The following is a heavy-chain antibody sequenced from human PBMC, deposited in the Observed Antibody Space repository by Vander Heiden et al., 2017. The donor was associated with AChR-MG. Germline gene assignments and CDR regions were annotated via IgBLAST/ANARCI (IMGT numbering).Heavy chain of an antibody. J-gene: IGHJ6*02. V-gene: IGHV1-69*06. D-gene: IGHD3-10*01. CDR1: GGTFSSYA. CDR3: ARASKFYYGSGSAHGMDV. CDR2: IIPIFGTA. Sequence: QVQLVQSGAEVKKPGSSVKVSCKASGGTFSSYAISWVRQAPGQGLEWMGGIIPIFGTANYAQKFQGRVTITADKSTSTAYMELSSLRSEDTAVYYCARASKFYYGSGSAHGMDVWGQGTTVTVSS.